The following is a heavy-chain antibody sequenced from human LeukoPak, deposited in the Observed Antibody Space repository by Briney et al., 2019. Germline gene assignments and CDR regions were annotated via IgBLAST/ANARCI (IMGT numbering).Heavy chain of an antibody. CDR1: GFSLTTTGVG. CDR2: IYWDTDK. Sequence: SGPTLVNPTQTLTLTCTFSGFSLTTTGVGVGWIRQPPGKALEWLALIYWDTDKQYSPSLKTRLTISRDISKNQVVLIMTDMDPVDTATYYCAHRKSGSQLGFDYWGQGTLVAVSS. J-gene: IGHJ4*02. V-gene: IGHV2-5*02. CDR3: AHRKSGSQLGFDY. D-gene: IGHD1-26*01.